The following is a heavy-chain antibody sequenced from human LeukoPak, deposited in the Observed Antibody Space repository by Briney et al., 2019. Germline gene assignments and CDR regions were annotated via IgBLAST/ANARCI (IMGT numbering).Heavy chain of an antibody. Sequence: GGSLRLSCAASGFTFSSYVMSWVRQAPGKGLEWVSAISGSGGSTYYADSVKGRFTISRDNSKNTLYLQMNSLRAEDTAVYYCAKVGGYGSSLTDYWGQGTLVTVSS. D-gene: IGHD6-13*01. V-gene: IGHV3-23*01. CDR1: GFTFSSYV. CDR2: ISGSGGST. CDR3: AKVGGYGSSLTDY. J-gene: IGHJ4*02.